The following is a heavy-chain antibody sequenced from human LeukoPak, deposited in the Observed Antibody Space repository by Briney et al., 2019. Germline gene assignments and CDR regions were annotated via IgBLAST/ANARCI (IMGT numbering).Heavy chain of an antibody. CDR1: GGSISSGGYY. V-gene: IGHV4-30-2*01. J-gene: IGHJ4*02. CDR3: AREDIVVVPAAMTIRNFDY. D-gene: IGHD2-2*01. Sequence: SQTLSLTCTVSGGSISSGGYYWSWIRQPPGKGLEWIGYIYHSGSTYYNPSLKSRVTISVDTSKNQFSLKLSSVTAADTAVYYCAREDIVVVPAAMTIRNFDYWGQGTLVTVSS. CDR2: IYHSGST.